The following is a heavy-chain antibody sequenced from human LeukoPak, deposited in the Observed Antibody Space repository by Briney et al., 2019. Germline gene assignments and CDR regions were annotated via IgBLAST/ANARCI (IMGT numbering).Heavy chain of an antibody. CDR2: LKQDGSVK. V-gene: IGHV3-7*01. Sequence: GGSLRLSCAASGFTLSSYWMSWVRQAPGKGLEWVANLKQDGSVKHYVDSVKGRFTISRDNAKNSLYLQMTNLRAEDTAVYYCATSADSPGNSWGQGTLITVSS. D-gene: IGHD4-23*01. CDR1: GFTLSSYW. J-gene: IGHJ4*02. CDR3: ATSADSPGNS.